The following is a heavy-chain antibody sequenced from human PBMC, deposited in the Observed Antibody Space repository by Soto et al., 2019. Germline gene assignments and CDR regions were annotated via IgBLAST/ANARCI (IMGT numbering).Heavy chain of an antibody. CDR1: GGSISSSNW. CDR3: ARGVGRWLRGLGAFDY. Sequence: QVQLQESGPGLVKPSGTLSLTCAVSGGSISSSNWWSWVRQPPGKGLEWIGEIYHSGSTNYNPSLKSRVTISVDKSENQFSLKLSSVTAADTAVYYCARGVGRWLRGLGAFDYWGQGTLVTVSS. J-gene: IGHJ4*02. D-gene: IGHD5-12*01. CDR2: IYHSGST. V-gene: IGHV4-4*02.